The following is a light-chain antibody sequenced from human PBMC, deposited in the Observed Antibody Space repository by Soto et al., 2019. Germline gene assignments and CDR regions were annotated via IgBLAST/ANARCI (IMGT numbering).Light chain of an antibody. Sequence: ETVLTQSRATLSVSPGERVTLSCRASQSVSSNLAWYQQKPGQAPRLLIYGASTRATGIPARFSGSGSGTEFTLTISSLQPEDFATYYCLQHDSYPWTFGQGTKVDIK. J-gene: IGKJ1*01. CDR3: LQHDSYPWT. V-gene: IGKV3-15*01. CDR1: QSVSSN. CDR2: GAS.